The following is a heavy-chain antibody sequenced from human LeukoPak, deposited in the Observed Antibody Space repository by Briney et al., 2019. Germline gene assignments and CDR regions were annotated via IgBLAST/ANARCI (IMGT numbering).Heavy chain of an antibody. CDR1: GLTFSNLK. CDR3: ARPIVVVPLRAFDI. CDR2: ISAGGHTT. V-gene: IGHV3-48*03. D-gene: IGHD2-21*01. Sequence: PGGSLRLSCAVSGLTFSNLKMNWVRQAPGKGREWVSYISAGGHTTFYADSVAGPFTIARDTAKNSLYVQMRSLRVEDTAVYHCARPIVVVPLRAFDIWGQGTMVIVSS. J-gene: IGHJ3*02.